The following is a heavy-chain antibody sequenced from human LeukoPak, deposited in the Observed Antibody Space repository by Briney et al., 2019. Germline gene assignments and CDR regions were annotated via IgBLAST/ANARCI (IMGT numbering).Heavy chain of an antibody. Sequence: ASVKVSCKASGYTFTSYGINWVRQATGQGLEWMGWMNPNSGNTGYAQKFQGRVTMTRNTSISTAYMELSSLRSEDTAVYYCARGPTVGITFGGVIVTDFDYWGQGTLVTVSS. J-gene: IGHJ4*02. D-gene: IGHD3-16*02. V-gene: IGHV1-8*01. CDR3: ARGPTVGITFGGVIVTDFDY. CDR2: MNPNSGNT. CDR1: GYTFTSYG.